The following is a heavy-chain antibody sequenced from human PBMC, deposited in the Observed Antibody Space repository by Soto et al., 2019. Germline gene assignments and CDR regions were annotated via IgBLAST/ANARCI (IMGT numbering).Heavy chain of an antibody. CDR3: ASGYDDEY. CDR1: GYTFTTYG. V-gene: IGHV1-18*01. Sequence: QVQLVQSGTEVKKPGASVKVSCKASGYTFTTYGISWVRQAPGQGLEWMGWISTSNGNTNYAQKPQGRVTMTTDTSTNTAYMELRSLISDDTAVYYCASGYDDEYWGQGTLVTVSP. D-gene: IGHD5-12*01. CDR2: ISTSNGNT. J-gene: IGHJ4*02.